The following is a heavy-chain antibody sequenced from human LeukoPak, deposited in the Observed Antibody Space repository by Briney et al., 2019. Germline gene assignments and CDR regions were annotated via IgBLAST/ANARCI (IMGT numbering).Heavy chain of an antibody. CDR1: GFTFSSYA. V-gene: IGHV3-30-3*01. J-gene: IGHJ4*02. CDR2: ISYDGSNK. Sequence: GRSLRLSCAASGFTFSSYAMHWVRQAPGKGLEWVAVISYDGSNKYYADSVKGRFTISRDNSKNPLYLQMNSLRAEDTAVYYCARTPGYCSSTSCSMGVYFDYWGQGTLVTVSS. D-gene: IGHD2-2*01. CDR3: ARTPGYCSSTSCSMGVYFDY.